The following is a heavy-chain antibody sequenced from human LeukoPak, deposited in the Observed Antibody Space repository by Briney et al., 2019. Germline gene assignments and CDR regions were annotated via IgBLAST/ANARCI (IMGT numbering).Heavy chain of an antibody. CDR3: AKAGLSRFDY. J-gene: IGHJ4*02. CDR2: ISGRDGST. V-gene: IGHV3-23*01. Sequence: GGSLRLSCAASGFTFDDYAMSWVRQAPGKGLEWVSVISGRDGSTYYADSVKGRFIISRDNSKNTLYLLMNSLRAEDTAVYYCAKAGLSRFDYWGQGTLVTVSS. CDR1: GFTFDDYA.